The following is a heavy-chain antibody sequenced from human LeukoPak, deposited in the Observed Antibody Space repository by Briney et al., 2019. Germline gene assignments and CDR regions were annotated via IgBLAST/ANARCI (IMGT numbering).Heavy chain of an antibody. J-gene: IGHJ4*02. V-gene: IGHV3-23*01. CDR3: AKSSGGNCYRENILH. CDR2: ISVSGDST. CDR1: GFTFASYV. Sequence: GGSLRLSCAASGFTFASYVMSWVRQAPGKGLEWVSTISVSGDSTYYTDSVKGRFTISRDNSKNTLYLQMNSLRAEDTAVYYCAKSSGGNCYRENILHWGQGTLVTVSS. D-gene: IGHD2-15*01.